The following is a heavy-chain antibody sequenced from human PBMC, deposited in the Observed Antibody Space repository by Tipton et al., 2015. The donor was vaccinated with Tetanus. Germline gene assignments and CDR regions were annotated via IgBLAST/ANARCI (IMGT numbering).Heavy chain of an antibody. Sequence: GLVKPSQTLSLTCTVSGGSISSDGAYWSWIRQHPGEGLEWIGYISNSGSTYYNPSLKSRVTISVDTPQKQISLKVNSVTAADTAVYYCARDRGVRGGYYYYHGMDVWGQGTTVTVSS. CDR3: ARDRGVRGGYYYYHGMDV. CDR1: GGSISSDGAY. CDR2: ISNSGST. J-gene: IGHJ6*02. D-gene: IGHD3-10*01. V-gene: IGHV4-31*03.